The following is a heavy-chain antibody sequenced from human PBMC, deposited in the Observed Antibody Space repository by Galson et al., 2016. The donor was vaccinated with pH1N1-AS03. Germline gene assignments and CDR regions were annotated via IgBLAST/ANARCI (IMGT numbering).Heavy chain of an antibody. V-gene: IGHV3-33*06. D-gene: IGHD3-22*01. CDR3: AKKFYYDSSGHHLDVADV. CDR2: IWHDGNTQ. CDR1: GFTFSSYA. J-gene: IGHJ3*01. Sequence: SLRLSCAASGFTFSSYAIHWVRQAPGKGLDWVAVIWHDGNTQYYADSVKGRFIISRDNSKSTVSLQMNSLRADDTAVYYCAKKFYYDSSGHHLDVADVWGQGTAVTVSS.